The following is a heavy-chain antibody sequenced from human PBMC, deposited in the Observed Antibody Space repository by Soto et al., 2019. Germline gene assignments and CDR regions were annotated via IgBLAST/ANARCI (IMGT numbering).Heavy chain of an antibody. CDR3: AKVHGSGNYHNFPDY. D-gene: IGHD3-10*01. V-gene: IGHV3-23*01. CDR2: ISGSGGST. J-gene: IGHJ4*02. CDR1: GFTFSTYA. Sequence: GGSLRLSXAASGFTFSTYAISWVRQAPGKGLEWVSLISGSGGSTYYADSVKGRFTISRDNSKNTLYLQMNSLRAEDTAVYYCAKVHGSGNYHNFPDYWGQGTLVTVSS.